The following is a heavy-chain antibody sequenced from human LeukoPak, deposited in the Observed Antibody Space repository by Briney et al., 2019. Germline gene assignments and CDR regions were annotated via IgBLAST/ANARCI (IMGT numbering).Heavy chain of an antibody. V-gene: IGHV4-31*03. CDR1: GGSISSGGYY. J-gene: IGHJ3*02. CDR2: IYYSGST. Sequence: PSDTLSLTCTVSGGSISSGGYYWSWIRQHPGKGLEWIGYIYYSGSTYYNPSLKSRVTISVDTSKNQFSLKLSSVTAADTAVYYCARDSATTNAFDIWGQGTMVTVSS. D-gene: IGHD5-12*01. CDR3: ARDSATTNAFDI.